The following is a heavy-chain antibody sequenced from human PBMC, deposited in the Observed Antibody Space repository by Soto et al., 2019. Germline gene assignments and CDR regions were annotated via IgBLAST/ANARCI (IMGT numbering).Heavy chain of an antibody. J-gene: IGHJ6*02. CDR1: GDSITGSY. CDR3: AAAGYCSSTSCPSYYYYGMDV. V-gene: IGHV4-59*01. CDR2: IYHSGTT. Sequence: PSETLSLTCTVSGDSITGSYWSWIRQPPGKTLDWIGYIYHSGTTTYNPSLKSRVSISVDTSKNQFSLRLTSVIAADTAVYYCAAAGYCSSTSCPSYYYYGMDVWGQGTPVTVSS. D-gene: IGHD2-2*01.